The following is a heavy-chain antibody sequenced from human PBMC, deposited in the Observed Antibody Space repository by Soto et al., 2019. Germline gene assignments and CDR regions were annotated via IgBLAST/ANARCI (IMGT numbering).Heavy chain of an antibody. D-gene: IGHD6-6*01. CDR1: GGSVPSDYYY. CDR2: IYYTGSP. J-gene: IGHJ5*02. CDR3: AREYINSPEAFCS. V-gene: IGHV4-61*01. Sequence: KASETLFLCFTVSGGSVPSDYYYWSSIRQPPEKLLEWIGYIYYTGSPNSNPSRESRVTISLYTSRNQFSLKLSSVTAADTAVFYCAREYINSPEAFCSWGQGALVTVSS.